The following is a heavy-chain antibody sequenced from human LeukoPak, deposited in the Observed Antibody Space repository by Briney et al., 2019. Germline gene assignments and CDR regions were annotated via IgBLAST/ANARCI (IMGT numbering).Heavy chain of an antibody. Sequence: SETLSLTCGVYGESFSGFYWSWIRQTPGKGLQWIGEINHSGDINYNPSLESRVTISVDTSKRQFSLRLSSVTAADTAVYYCARGHDYGDYTAPDYWGQGTLVTVSS. V-gene: IGHV4-34*01. J-gene: IGHJ4*02. CDR2: INHSGDI. CDR3: ARGHDYGDYTAPDY. CDR1: GESFSGFY. D-gene: IGHD4-17*01.